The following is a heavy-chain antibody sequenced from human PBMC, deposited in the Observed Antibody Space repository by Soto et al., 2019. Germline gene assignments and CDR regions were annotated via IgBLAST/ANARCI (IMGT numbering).Heavy chain of an antibody. D-gene: IGHD2-15*01. CDR2: ISAYNGNT. CDR1: GYTFSSYN. CDR3: ARGRYCASGSCASDY. Sequence: PLMQSGAEVKKPGASVQVSCKASGYTFSSYNINWVRQVPGHGLEWLGWISAYNGNTKYAENLQGRVTMTTDTSTSTAYMEMRSLISDDTALYCCARGRYCASGSCASDYWGQGTLVTVSS. V-gene: IGHV1-18*01. J-gene: IGHJ4*02.